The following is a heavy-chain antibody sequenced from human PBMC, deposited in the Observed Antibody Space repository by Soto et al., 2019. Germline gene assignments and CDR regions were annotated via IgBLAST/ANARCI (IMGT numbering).Heavy chain of an antibody. Sequence: QVQLVESGGGVVQPGRSLRLSCAASGFTFSSYAMHWVRQAPGKGLEWVAVISYDGSNKYYADSVKGRFTISRDNSKNTLYLQMNSLRAEDTAVYYCARVNYYDSSGYQLGYYGMDVWGQGTTVTVSS. J-gene: IGHJ6*02. V-gene: IGHV3-30-3*01. D-gene: IGHD3-22*01. CDR3: ARVNYYDSSGYQLGYYGMDV. CDR1: GFTFSSYA. CDR2: ISYDGSNK.